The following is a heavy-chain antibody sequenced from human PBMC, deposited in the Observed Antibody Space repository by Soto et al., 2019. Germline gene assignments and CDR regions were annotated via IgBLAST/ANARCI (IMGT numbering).Heavy chain of an antibody. CDR3: ARSRSGAAADSFHX. J-gene: IGHJ4*02. Sequence: PGGSLRLSCAASGFTFRSYAIHWVRQAPGKGMEWVEVVSRDGTNKYYVYSVKGRFTISRDNSKETVYLQMNSLRDEDSAMFYCARSRSGAAADSFHXWGQGTLVTVSX. D-gene: IGHD3-10*01. V-gene: IGHV3-30*04. CDR2: VSRDGTNK. CDR1: GFTFRSYA.